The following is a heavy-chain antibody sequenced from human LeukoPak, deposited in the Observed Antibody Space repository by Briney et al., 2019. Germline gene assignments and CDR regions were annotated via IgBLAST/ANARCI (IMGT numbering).Heavy chain of an antibody. CDR1: GGSFSGYY. V-gene: IGHV4-34*01. J-gene: IGHJ4*02. CDR3: ARGISGISVVVVAATDY. Sequence: SETLSLTCAVYGGSFSGYYWSWIRQPPGKGLEWIGEINHSGSTNYNPSLKSRVTISVDTSKNQFSLKLSSVTAEDTAVYYCARGISGISVVVVAATDYWGQGTLVTVSS. D-gene: IGHD2-15*01. CDR2: INHSGST.